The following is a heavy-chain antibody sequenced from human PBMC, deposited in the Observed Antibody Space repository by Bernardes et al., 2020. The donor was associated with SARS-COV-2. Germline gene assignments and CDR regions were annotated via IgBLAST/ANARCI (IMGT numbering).Heavy chain of an antibody. Sequence: ASVKVSCKASGYTFTSYGINWVRQAPGQGLEWMGWIAAYNLKTVYAQKFQGRVTMTRDTSISTAYMELSRLRSDDTAVYYCARDPGSIAGGWFHPWGQGTLVTVSS. J-gene: IGHJ5*02. CDR1: GYTFTSYG. V-gene: IGHV1-18*01. CDR3: ARDPGSIAGGWFHP. CDR2: IAAYNLKT. D-gene: IGHD6-13*01.